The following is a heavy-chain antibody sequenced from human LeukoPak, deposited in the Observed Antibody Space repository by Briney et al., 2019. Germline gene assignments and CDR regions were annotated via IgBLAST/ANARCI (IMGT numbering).Heavy chain of an antibody. D-gene: IGHD1-14*01. CDR1: GGSISSSTYY. CDR3: ARDQQCQRPAGWFDP. Sequence: SETLSLTCTVSGGSISSSTYYWGWIRQPPGKGLEWIGRVYYSGSTYSNPSLRSRVTISVDTSKNQFSLKLNSVTPADTAVYYCARDQQCQRPAGWFDPCGQGTLVTVSS. V-gene: IGHV4-39*07. J-gene: IGHJ5*02. CDR2: VYYSGST.